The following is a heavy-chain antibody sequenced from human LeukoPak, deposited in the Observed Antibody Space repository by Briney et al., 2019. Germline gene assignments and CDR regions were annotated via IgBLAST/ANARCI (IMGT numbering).Heavy chain of an antibody. Sequence: GGSLRLSCAASGFTFSSYEMNWVRQAPGKGLEWVSYISSSGSTIYYADPVKGRFTISRDNAKNSLYLQMNSLRAEDTAVYYCARDRSADYYGSGSYSPDAFDIWGQGTMVTVSS. CDR2: ISSSGSTI. V-gene: IGHV3-48*03. CDR3: ARDRSADYYGSGSYSPDAFDI. D-gene: IGHD3-10*01. CDR1: GFTFSSYE. J-gene: IGHJ3*02.